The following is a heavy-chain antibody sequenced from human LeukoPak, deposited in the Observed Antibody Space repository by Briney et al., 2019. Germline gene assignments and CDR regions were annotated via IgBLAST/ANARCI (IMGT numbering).Heavy chain of an antibody. Sequence: SSETLSLTCTVSGGSISSYYWSWIRQPAGKGLEWIGRIYTSGSTNYNPSLKSRVTMSVDTSKNQFSLKLSSVTAADTAVYCCASGITPTYYMDVWGKGTTVTVSS. CDR1: GGSISSYY. J-gene: IGHJ6*03. D-gene: IGHD3-16*01. CDR2: IYTSGST. CDR3: ASGITPTYYMDV. V-gene: IGHV4-4*07.